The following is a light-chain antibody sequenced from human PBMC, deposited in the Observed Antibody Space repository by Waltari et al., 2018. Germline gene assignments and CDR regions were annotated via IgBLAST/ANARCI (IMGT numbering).Light chain of an antibody. V-gene: IGKV1-39*01. CDR2: GAS. Sequence: DIQMTQSPSSLSASVGEKVTITCRASQRNGEYLNWYQQKPGKAPKLLIYGASSLQSGVPSRFSGSGSGTDFTLSITSLQPEDSATYYCQQSYTFGGGTKVEIK. CDR1: QRNGEY. J-gene: IGKJ4*01. CDR3: QQSYT.